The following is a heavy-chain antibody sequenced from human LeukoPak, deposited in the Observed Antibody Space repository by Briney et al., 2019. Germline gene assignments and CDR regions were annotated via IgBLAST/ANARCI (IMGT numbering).Heavy chain of an antibody. CDR2: ISSSSSYI. CDR1: GFTFSSYS. CDR3: ARGIRTDSTTCWGY. Sequence: KPGGSLRLSCAASGFTFSSYSMNWVRQAPGKGLEWVSSISSSSSYIYYADSVKGRFTISRDNAKNTLYLQMNTLRAEDTAVYYCARGIRTDSTTCWGYWGQGTLVTVSS. V-gene: IGHV3-21*01. D-gene: IGHD7-27*01. J-gene: IGHJ4*02.